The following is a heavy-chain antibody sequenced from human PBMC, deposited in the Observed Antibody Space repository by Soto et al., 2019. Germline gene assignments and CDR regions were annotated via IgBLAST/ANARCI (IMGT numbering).Heavy chain of an antibody. V-gene: IGHV3-23*01. Sequence: EVQLLESGGGLVQPGGSLRLSCAASGFTFSSYSMTWVRQAPGKGLEWVSDISGSGDNTYYADSVKGRFTISRDNYKNTLDLQMNSLRAEDTALYYCAKRERWTASGPYWGQGTLVTVSS. CDR3: AKRERWTASGPY. CDR1: GFTFSSYS. CDR2: ISGSGDNT. D-gene: IGHD2-21*02. J-gene: IGHJ4*02.